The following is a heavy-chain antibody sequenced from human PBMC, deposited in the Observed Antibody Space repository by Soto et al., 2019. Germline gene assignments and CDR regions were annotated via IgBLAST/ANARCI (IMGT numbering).Heavy chain of an antibody. D-gene: IGHD2-8*01. CDR2: ISGRGDST. CDR1: GFTFSSYA. V-gene: IGHV3-23*01. J-gene: IGHJ4*02. CDR3: AKERDNGDDRYYFDA. Sequence: EVQLLESGGILVHPGGSLRLSCAASGFTFSSYAMTWVRQAPGKGLEWVSAISGRGDSTYYADSVKGRFTISRDQSKNTLYLQMHSLRAEDTAAYFCAKERDNGDDRYYFDAWGQGTLVTVSS.